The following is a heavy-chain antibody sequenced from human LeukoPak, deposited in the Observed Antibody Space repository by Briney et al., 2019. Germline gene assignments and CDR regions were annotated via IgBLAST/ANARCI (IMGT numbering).Heavy chain of an antibody. D-gene: IGHD7-27*01. J-gene: IGHJ4*02. CDR3: ARSTGGLDY. V-gene: IGHV6-1*01. Sequence: AVSVKSRITVNPDTSKNQFSLQLNSVTPEDTAVYYCARSTGGLDYWGQGTLVTVSS.